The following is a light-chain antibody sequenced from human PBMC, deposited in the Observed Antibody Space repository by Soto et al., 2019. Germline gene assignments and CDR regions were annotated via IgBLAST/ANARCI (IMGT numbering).Light chain of an antibody. CDR3: QQSYSFPWT. Sequence: DIQMTQSPSSLSASGGDRVTITCRASQSINTYLNWYQQKPGRAPRLLIYAASSLQSGVPSRFSGSRSGTDFTVTISSLQPEDFALFYCQQSYSFPWTFGQGTKVDIK. V-gene: IGKV1-39*01. J-gene: IGKJ1*01. CDR2: AAS. CDR1: QSINTY.